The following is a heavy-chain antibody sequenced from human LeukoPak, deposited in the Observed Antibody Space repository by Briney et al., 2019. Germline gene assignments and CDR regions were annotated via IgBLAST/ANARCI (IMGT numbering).Heavy chain of an antibody. V-gene: IGHV4-61*08. CDR3: AREAPYWYFDL. CDR1: GVSVSSGGYY. CDR2: IYYSGST. Sequence: SETLSLTCIVSGVSVSSGGYYWSWIRQPPGKGLEWIGYIYYSGSTNYNPSLKSRVTISRDTSKNQFSLKLSSLTAADTAVYYCAREAPYWYFDLWGRGTLVTVSS. J-gene: IGHJ2*01.